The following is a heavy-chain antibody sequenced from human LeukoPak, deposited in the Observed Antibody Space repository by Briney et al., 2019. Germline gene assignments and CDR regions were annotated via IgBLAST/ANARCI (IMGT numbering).Heavy chain of an antibody. CDR3: AKGQRELRADFDY. Sequence: GGSLRLSCAASGFTFSSYSMNWVRQAPGKGLEWVSAISGSGGSTYYADSVKGRFTISRDNSKNTLYLQMNSLRAEDTAVYYCAKGQRELRADFDYWGQETLVTVSS. V-gene: IGHV3-23*01. CDR1: GFTFSSYS. J-gene: IGHJ4*02. D-gene: IGHD1-26*01. CDR2: ISGSGGST.